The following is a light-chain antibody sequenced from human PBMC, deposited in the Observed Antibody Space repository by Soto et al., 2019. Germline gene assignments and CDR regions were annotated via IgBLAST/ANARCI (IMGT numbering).Light chain of an antibody. Sequence: EIVMTQSPATLSVSPGERATLSCRASQSVSSNLAWYHQKPGQAPRLLIYGASTRATGIPARFSGSGSGTEFTLTISSLQSEDFAVYYCQQYSNWPYTFGQGTNLEIK. CDR2: GAS. V-gene: IGKV3-15*01. CDR3: QQYSNWPYT. CDR1: QSVSSN. J-gene: IGKJ2*01.